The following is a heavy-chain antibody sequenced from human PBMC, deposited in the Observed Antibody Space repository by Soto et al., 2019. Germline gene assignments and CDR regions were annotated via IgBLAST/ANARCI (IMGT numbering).Heavy chain of an antibody. CDR2: ISYDGSNK. V-gene: IGHV3-30-3*01. D-gene: IGHD3-16*01. CDR3: AGAGPQYYVWGSRNLDY. J-gene: IGHJ4*02. Sequence: QVQLVESGGGVVQPGRSLRLSCAASGFTFSSYAMHWVRQAPGKGLEWVAVISYDGSNKYYADSVKGRFTISRDNSKNTLYLQMNSLRAEDTAVYYCAGAGPQYYVWGSRNLDYWGKGTLVTVSS. CDR1: GFTFSSYA.